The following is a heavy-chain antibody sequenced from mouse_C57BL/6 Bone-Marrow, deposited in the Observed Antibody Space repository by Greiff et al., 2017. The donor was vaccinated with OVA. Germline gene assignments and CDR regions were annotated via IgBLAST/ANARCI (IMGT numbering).Heavy chain of an antibody. CDR1: GFTFSSYA. Sequence: VKLVESGGGLVKPGGSLKLSCAASGFTFSSYAMSWVRQTPEKRLEWVATISDGGSYTYYPDNVKGRFTISRDNAKNNLYLQMSHLKSEDTAMYYCAREANWAFAYWGQGTLVTVSA. CDR2: ISDGGSYT. CDR3: AREANWAFAY. V-gene: IGHV5-4*01. D-gene: IGHD4-1*01. J-gene: IGHJ3*01.